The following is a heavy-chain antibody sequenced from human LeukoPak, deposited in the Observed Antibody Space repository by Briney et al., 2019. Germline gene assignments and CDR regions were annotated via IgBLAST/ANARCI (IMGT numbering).Heavy chain of an antibody. CDR3: AKEGGKSSSSCYYFDH. D-gene: IGHD2-2*01. CDR1: GYTVSSNY. V-gene: IGHV3-53*01. CDR2: INGGGGST. Sequence: GGSLRLSCAASGYTVSSNYMSWVRQAPGKGLEWVSVINGGGGSTFYADSVKGRFTISRDNSKNTLSLQMNSLRAEDTAVYYCAKEGGKSSSSCYYFDHWGRGSLVTVSS. J-gene: IGHJ4*02.